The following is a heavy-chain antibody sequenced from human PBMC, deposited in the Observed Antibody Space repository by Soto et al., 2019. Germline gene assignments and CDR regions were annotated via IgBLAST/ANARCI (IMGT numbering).Heavy chain of an antibody. CDR3: ATTAGGFFDN. CDR1: GFTFSTYW. D-gene: IGHD1-1*01. CDR2: IKQDGSEK. J-gene: IGHJ4*02. V-gene: IGHV3-7*05. Sequence: PGGSLRLSCAASGFTFSTYWMSWVRQAPGKGVEWVANIKQDGSEKYHVDSVRGRFTISRDNAKNSLYLQMNSLRAEDTALYYCATTAGGFFDNWGQGTLVTVS.